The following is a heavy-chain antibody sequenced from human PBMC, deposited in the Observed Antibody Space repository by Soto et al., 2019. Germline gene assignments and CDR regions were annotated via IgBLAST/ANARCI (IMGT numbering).Heavy chain of an antibody. CDR1: GYTLTGYY. Sequence: ASVKGSCKASGYTLTGYYMHWVRQAPGQGYEWMGIINPSGGSTTYAQNFQGRVTMTRDTSTTTVYMELSSLKSEDTAVYYCARYEYNGYYFDYWGQGTLVTVSS. V-gene: IGHV1-46*01. CDR3: ARYEYNGYYFDY. CDR2: INPSGGST. D-gene: IGHD3-16*01. J-gene: IGHJ4*02.